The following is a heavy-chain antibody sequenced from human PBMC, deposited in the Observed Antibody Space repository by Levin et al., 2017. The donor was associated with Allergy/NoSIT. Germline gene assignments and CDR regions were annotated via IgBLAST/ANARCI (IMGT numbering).Heavy chain of an antibody. D-gene: IGHD2-2*01. CDR1: GFTFSNNG. CDR2: VSFDGVKD. Sequence: EGSLRLSCSASGFTFSNNGMHWVRQAPGKGLEWVASVSFDGVKDVYADSVKGRFSISRDNSKSTLYLQMNSLRPEDTAVSYCARSQFVIWVPGASGGGGMGLWGQGTTVTVSS. CDR3: ARSQFVIWVPGASGGGGMGL. V-gene: IGHV3-30-3*01. J-gene: IGHJ6*02.